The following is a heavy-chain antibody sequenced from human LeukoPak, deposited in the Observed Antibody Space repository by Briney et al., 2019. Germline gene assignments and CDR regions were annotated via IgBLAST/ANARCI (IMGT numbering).Heavy chain of an antibody. D-gene: IGHD6-13*01. CDR3: ARGLRGRYSSSWHFDY. CDR1: GDTVSIYSSA. CDR2: TYYRSKWYN. J-gene: IGHJ4*02. V-gene: IGHV6-1*01. Sequence: SQTLSLTCAISGDTVSIYSSAWNWIRQSPSRGLEWLGRTYYRSKWYNDYAVSIKSRVTFNSDTSKNQFSLQLSSVTPEDTAVYYCARGLRGRYSSSWHFDYWGQGTLVTVSS.